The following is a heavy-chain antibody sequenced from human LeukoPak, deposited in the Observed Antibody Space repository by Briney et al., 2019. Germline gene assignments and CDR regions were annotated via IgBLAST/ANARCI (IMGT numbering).Heavy chain of an antibody. J-gene: IGHJ4*02. D-gene: IGHD2-2*01. Sequence: PGGSLRLSCAASGFTFSSYSMNWVRQAPGKGLEWVSYISSSSSTIYYADSVKGRFTISRDNAKNSLYLQMNSLRAEDTAVYYCAKGYRLGVFDYWGQGTLVTVSS. CDR3: AKGYRLGVFDY. CDR1: GFTFSSYS. CDR2: ISSSSSTI. V-gene: IGHV3-48*01.